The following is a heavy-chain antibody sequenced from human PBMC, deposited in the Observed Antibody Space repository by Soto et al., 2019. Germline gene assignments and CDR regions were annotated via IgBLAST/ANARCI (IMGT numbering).Heavy chain of an antibody. Sequence: SEXLSLTCTVSGGSISRYYWSWIRQPPGKGLEWIGYIYYSGSTNYNPSLKSRVTISVDTSKNQFALKLSSVTAADTAVYYCAAEVRYSYGYHSYGMAVWGQGTTVTVSS. CDR1: GGSISRYY. J-gene: IGHJ6*02. D-gene: IGHD5-18*01. V-gene: IGHV4-59*01. CDR2: IYYSGST. CDR3: AAEVRYSYGYHSYGMAV.